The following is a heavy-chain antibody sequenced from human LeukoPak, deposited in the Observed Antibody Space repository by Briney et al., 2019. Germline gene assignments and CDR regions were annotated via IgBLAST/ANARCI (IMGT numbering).Heavy chain of an antibody. D-gene: IGHD5-18*01. CDR2: IIPIFGTA. CDR1: GGTFSSYA. CDR3: ARSREYSYGCLRFDY. Sequence: SVKVSCKASGGTFSSYAISWVRQAPGQGLEWMGGIIPIFGTANYAQKFKGRVTITADKSTGTAYMELSSLRSEDTAVYYCARSREYSYGCLRFDYWGQGTLVTVSS. V-gene: IGHV1-69*06. J-gene: IGHJ4*02.